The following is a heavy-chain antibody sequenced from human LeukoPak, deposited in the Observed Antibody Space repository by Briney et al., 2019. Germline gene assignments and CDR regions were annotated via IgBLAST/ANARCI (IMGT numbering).Heavy chain of an antibody. CDR2: ISSSGSTI. V-gene: IGHV3-11*01. J-gene: IGHJ4*02. D-gene: IGHD6-13*01. CDR1: GFTFSDYY. Sequence: GGSLRLSYAASGFTFSDYYMSWIRQAPGKGLEWVSYISSSGSTIYYADSVKGRFTISRDNAKNSLYLQMNSLRAEDTAVYYCARDREIAAAGYYFDYWGQGTLVTVSS. CDR3: ARDREIAAAGYYFDY.